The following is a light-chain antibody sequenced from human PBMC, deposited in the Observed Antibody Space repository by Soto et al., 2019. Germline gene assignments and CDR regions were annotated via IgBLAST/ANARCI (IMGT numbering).Light chain of an antibody. J-gene: IGKJ1*01. CDR2: GAS. V-gene: IGKV3-20*01. Sequence: EIVLTQSPGTLSLSPWERATLSCRASQSVSSSYLAWYQQKPGQAPRLLIYGASTRATGISDRFSGSGSGADFTLTISRLEPEDFAVYYCQHYGGSPRTFGQGTKVDIK. CDR3: QHYGGSPRT. CDR1: QSVSSSY.